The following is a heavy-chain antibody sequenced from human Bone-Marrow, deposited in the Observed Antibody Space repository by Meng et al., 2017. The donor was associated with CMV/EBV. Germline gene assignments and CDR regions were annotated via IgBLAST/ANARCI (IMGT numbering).Heavy chain of an antibody. J-gene: IGHJ4*02. D-gene: IGHD3-3*01. CDR1: GFTFGDYA. CDR2: IRSNTYGRTA. Sequence: GESLKISCTASGFTFGDYAISWVRQAPGKGLEWVGFIRSNTYGRTAEYAASVKGRFTISRDDSNFIAYLQMSSLRTEDAAVYYCARLSGRGSPYDLWSGYEHFDYWGQGTLVTVSS. V-gene: IGHV3-49*04. CDR3: ARLSGRGSPYDLWSGYEHFDY.